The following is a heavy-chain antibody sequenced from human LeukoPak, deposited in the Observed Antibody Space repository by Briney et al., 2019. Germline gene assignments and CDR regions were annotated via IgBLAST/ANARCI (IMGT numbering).Heavy chain of an antibody. CDR3: ARVLYGSRVNVFDS. Sequence: PGGSQTLSCAASGFTFSNYWINWVRQAPGKGLEWGANMNEYGSEKYYVDSVRGRFTISRDNAENSLFLHMNSLRVEDTAVYRCARVLYGSRVNVFDSWGPGTLVTVPS. D-gene: IGHD2-2*01. CDR1: GFTFSNYW. CDR2: MNEYGSEK. J-gene: IGHJ4*02. V-gene: IGHV3-7*01.